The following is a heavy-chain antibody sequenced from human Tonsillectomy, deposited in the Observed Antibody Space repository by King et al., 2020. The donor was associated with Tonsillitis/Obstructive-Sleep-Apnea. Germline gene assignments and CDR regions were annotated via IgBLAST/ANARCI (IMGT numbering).Heavy chain of an antibody. D-gene: IGHD2-2*01. J-gene: IGHJ4*02. CDR2: INPSGGST. V-gene: IGHV1-46*01. Sequence: QAQLVQSGAEVRKPGASVKVSCKASGYTFTSYYMHWVRQAPGQGLEWMGIINPSGGSTSYAQRFQGRVTVNRDTSTSTVYMELSSLISEDTAVYYCASHPKGEYCSTSTCYGFDFWGQGTLVTVSS. CDR3: ASHPKGEYCSTSTCYGFDF. CDR1: GYTFTSYY.